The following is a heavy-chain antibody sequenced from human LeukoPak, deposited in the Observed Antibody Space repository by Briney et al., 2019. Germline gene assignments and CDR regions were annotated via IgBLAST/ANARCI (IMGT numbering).Heavy chain of an antibody. CDR3: VKEGYSYGYVIWPFFDY. CDR1: GFTFSSYA. J-gene: IGHJ4*02. Sequence: PGGSLRLSCSASGFTFSSYAMHWVRQAPGKGLEYVSAISSNGGSTYYADSVKGRFTISRDNSKNTLYLQMSSLRAGDTAVYYCVKEGYSYGYVIWPFFDYWGQGTLVTVSS. D-gene: IGHD5-18*01. V-gene: IGHV3-64D*06. CDR2: ISSNGGST.